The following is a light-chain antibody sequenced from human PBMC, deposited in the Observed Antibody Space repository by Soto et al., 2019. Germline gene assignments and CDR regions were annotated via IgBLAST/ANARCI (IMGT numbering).Light chain of an antibody. CDR3: QHVKSYVPIT. V-gene: IGKV1-9*01. CDR1: QGIDNF. Sequence: DIQLTQSPSFLSAFVGDRVTITCRASQGIDNFLAWYQQKPGKVPKLLIYAASTLQSGVPPRFRGSGSGTVFTLTISSLQPEDFATYYCQHVKSYVPITFGQGTRLETK. J-gene: IGKJ5*01. CDR2: AAS.